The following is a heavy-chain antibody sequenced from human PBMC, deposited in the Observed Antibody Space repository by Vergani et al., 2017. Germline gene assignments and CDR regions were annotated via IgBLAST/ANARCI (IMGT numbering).Heavy chain of an antibody. V-gene: IGHV4-59*01. D-gene: IGHD1-14*01. CDR2: VEDSGYF. J-gene: IGHJ4*02. CDR1: GGSLSGYY. Sequence: QVQLQESGPGLVRPSETLSLTCTVSGGSLSGYYWNWIRQTPGEGLEWIGYVEDSGYFNYNPSLKTRVSMSSDTANNQFSLMLSSVTVADTAVYYCASSIVSRNPPYYSDNWGQGTLVTVSS. CDR3: ASSIVSRNPPYYSDN.